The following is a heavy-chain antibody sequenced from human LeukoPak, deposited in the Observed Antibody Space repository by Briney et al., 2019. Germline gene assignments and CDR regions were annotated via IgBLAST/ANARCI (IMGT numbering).Heavy chain of an antibody. Sequence: ASVKVSCKASGCTFTSYYMHWVRQAPGQGLEWMGIINPSGGSTSYAQKFQGRVTMTRDTSTSTVYMELSSLRSEDTAVYYCAREKYDSSGYSRDAFDIWGQGTMVTVSS. D-gene: IGHD3-22*01. CDR1: GCTFTSYY. V-gene: IGHV1-46*01. CDR2: INPSGGST. CDR3: AREKYDSSGYSRDAFDI. J-gene: IGHJ3*02.